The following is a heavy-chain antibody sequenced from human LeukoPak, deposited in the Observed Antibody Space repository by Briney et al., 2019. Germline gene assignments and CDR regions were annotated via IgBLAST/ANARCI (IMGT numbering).Heavy chain of an antibody. J-gene: IGHJ4*02. CDR2: IYYTGST. Sequence: SETLSLTCTVSGGSISSYYWSWIRQPSGKGLEWIGYIYYTGSTNYNPSLKSRVTISVDTSKKQLSLKLSSVTAADTAVYYCARRDRDYYDSSGYYRGYYFDYWGQGTLVPVSS. CDR1: GGSISSYY. CDR3: ARRDRDYYDSSGYYRGYYFDY. D-gene: IGHD3-22*01. V-gene: IGHV4-59*08.